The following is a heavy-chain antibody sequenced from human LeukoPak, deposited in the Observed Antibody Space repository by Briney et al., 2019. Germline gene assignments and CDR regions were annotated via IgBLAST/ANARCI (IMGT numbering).Heavy chain of an antibody. CDR2: ISGSGGST. CDR1: GFTFSSYA. Sequence: PGGSLRLSCAASGFTFSSYAMSWVRQAPGKGLGWVSAISGSGGSTYYADSVKGRFTISRDNSKNTLYLQMNSLRAEDTAVYYCAKVATYYYGSGSYHNWFDPWGQGTLVTVSS. J-gene: IGHJ5*02. D-gene: IGHD3-10*01. CDR3: AKVATYYYGSGSYHNWFDP. V-gene: IGHV3-23*01.